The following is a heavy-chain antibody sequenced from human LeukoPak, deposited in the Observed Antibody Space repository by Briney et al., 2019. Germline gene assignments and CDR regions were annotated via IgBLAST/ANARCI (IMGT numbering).Heavy chain of an antibody. D-gene: IGHD3-22*01. J-gene: IGHJ4*02. Sequence: PSETLSLTCEISGGSFSDYYWTWIRQPPGKGLEWIGEINHSGSTNYNPSLKSRVTISVDTSKNQFSLKLSSVTAADTAVYYCARGENLNYYDSSGYFDYWGQGTLVTVSS. CDR3: ARGENLNYYDSSGYFDY. CDR2: INHSGST. V-gene: IGHV4-34*01. CDR1: GGSFSDYY.